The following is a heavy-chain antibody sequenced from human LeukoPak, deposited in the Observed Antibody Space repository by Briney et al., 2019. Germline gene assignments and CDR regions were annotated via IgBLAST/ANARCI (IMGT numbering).Heavy chain of an antibody. J-gene: IGHJ4*02. D-gene: IGHD6-19*01. CDR3: TRNSGWYGIS. CDR2: IGYSGGDS. CDR1: GGSISSSSYY. Sequence: ETLSLTCTVSGGSISSSSYYWGWIRQPPGKGLEWVSSIGYSGGDSHYADSVKGRFTISRDNSRNTLYLQLSSLRADDTAVYYCTRNSGWYGISWGQGTLVTVSS. V-gene: IGHV3-23*01.